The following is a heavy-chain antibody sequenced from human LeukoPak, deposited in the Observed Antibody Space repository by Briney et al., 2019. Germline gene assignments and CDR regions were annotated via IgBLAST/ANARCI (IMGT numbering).Heavy chain of an antibody. CDR3: ARLVLYSYGYSFDY. J-gene: IGHJ4*02. D-gene: IGHD5-18*01. V-gene: IGHV1-18*01. Sequence: ASVKVSCKASGGSFSSYAISWVRQAPGQGLEWMGWISAYNGNTNYAQKLQGRVTMTTDTSTSTAYMELRSLRSDDTAVYYCARLVLYSYGYSFDYWGQGTLVTVSS. CDR2: ISAYNGNT. CDR1: GGSFSSYA.